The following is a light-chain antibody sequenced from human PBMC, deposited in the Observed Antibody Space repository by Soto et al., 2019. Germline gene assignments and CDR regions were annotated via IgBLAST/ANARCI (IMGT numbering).Light chain of an antibody. V-gene: IGLV2-14*01. CDR3: SSYTSSSTPP. CDR1: SSDVGGYNY. Sequence: QSALTQPASVSGSPGQSITISCTGTSSDVGGYNYVYWYQQHPGKAPKLMIYDVSNRPSGVSNRFSGSKSGNTASLTISGLQAEDEADYYCSSYTSSSTPPFGGGTKLTVL. J-gene: IGLJ3*02. CDR2: DVS.